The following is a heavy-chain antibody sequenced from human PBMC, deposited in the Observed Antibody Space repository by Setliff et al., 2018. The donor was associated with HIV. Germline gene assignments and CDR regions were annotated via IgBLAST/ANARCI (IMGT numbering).Heavy chain of an antibody. CDR2: IYYSGST. CDR1: GDSIGSSSYY. V-gene: IGHV4-39*01. D-gene: IGHD2-21*01. Sequence: SETLSLTCTVSGDSIGSSSYYWAWIRQPPGKGLEWIGNIYYSGSTYYNPSLKSRVTISVDTSKNQFSLKVRSVTAADTAVYYCARQVTVVGYFETAAGSFNYWGPGTWVTVSS. J-gene: IGHJ4*02. CDR3: ARQVTVVGYFETAAGSFNY.